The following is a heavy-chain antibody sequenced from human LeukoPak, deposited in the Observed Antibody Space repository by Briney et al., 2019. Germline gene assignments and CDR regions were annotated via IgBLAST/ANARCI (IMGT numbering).Heavy chain of an antibody. CDR1: GFTFSDYA. CDR3: ARGKGQDSGYDYFLDY. Sequence: GGSLRLSCAASGFTFSDYAIHWVRQAPGKGLEWVTLFSYDGNSKYYADSVKGRFTISRDNSKNTLYLQMNSLRADDSAVYYCARGKGQDSGYDYFLDYWGQGTLVTVSS. V-gene: IGHV3-30-3*01. CDR2: FSYDGNSK. D-gene: IGHD5-12*01. J-gene: IGHJ4*02.